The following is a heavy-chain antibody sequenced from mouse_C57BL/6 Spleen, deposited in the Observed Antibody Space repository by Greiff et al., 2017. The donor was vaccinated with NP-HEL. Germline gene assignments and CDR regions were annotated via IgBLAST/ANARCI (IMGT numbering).Heavy chain of an antibody. V-gene: IGHV1-76*01. CDR1: GYTFTDYY. CDR2: IYPGSGNT. D-gene: IGHD3-2*02. J-gene: IGHJ3*01. Sequence: VQLVESGAELVRPGASVKLSCKASGYTFTDYYINWVKQRPGQGLEWIARIYPGSGNTYYNEKFKGKATLTAEKSSSTAYMQLSSLTSEDSAVYFCAREGDSSGFLFAYWGQGTLVTVSA. CDR3: AREGDSSGFLFAY.